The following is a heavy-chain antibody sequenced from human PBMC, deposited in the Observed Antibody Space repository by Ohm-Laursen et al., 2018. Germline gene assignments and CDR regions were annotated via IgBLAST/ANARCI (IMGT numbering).Heavy chain of an antibody. J-gene: IGHJ3*01. CDR1: GFTFDDHY. CDR2: INSVSSHR. V-gene: IGHV3-11*06. D-gene: IGHD3-22*01. CDR3: ARSVSNSGYFRHDAFDL. Sequence: SLRLSCTATGFTFDDHYMDWVRQAPGKGLEWLSYINSVSSHRYEGDSARGRFTMSRDNAKNSVDLQLTSLRVEDTAVYYCARSVSNSGYFRHDAFDLWGQGTMLIVSS.